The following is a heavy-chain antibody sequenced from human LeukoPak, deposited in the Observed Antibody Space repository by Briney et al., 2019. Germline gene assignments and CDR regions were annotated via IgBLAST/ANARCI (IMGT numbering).Heavy chain of an antibody. CDR2: FNAGGSA. CDR3: ARATAENDH. D-gene: IGHD1-14*01. CDR1: GGSINSYY. V-gene: IGHV4-4*07. Sequence: SETLSLTCTVSGGSINSYYWSWIRQPAGKGLEWIGHFNAGGSANYNPSLKSRVTVSVDTSENQFSLKLTSVTAADTAVYYCARATAENDHWGQGTLVTVSS. J-gene: IGHJ4*02.